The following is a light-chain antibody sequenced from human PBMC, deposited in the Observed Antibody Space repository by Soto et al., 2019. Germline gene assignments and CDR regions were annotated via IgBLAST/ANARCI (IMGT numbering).Light chain of an antibody. CDR3: QQYGSLSWT. CDR1: QSVSSN. V-gene: IGKV3-15*01. Sequence: EIVLTQSPATLSLSPGERATLSCRASQSVSSNLAWYQQKPGQAPRLLIYGASTRATGIPARFSGSGSGTEFTLTISSLQSEDFAVYYCQQYGSLSWTFGQGTKVDIK. J-gene: IGKJ1*01. CDR2: GAS.